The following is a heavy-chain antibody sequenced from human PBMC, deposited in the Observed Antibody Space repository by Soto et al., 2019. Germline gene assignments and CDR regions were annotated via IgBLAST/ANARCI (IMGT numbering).Heavy chain of an antibody. V-gene: IGHV4-59*01. CDR1: GGSISTYS. D-gene: IGHD5-12*01. CDR3: ARVGIGYRGYEAV. Sequence: PSETLSLTCTVSGGSISTYSWSWIRQPPGKGLEWIGYISYSGSTNYNPSLKSRVTISVDTSKNQFSLKLGSVTAADTAVYYCARVGIGYRGYEAVWGPRTTVTVSS. CDR2: ISYSGST. J-gene: IGHJ6*02.